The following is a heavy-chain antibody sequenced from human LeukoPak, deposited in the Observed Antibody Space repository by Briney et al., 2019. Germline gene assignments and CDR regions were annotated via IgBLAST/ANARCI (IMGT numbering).Heavy chain of an antibody. CDR2: ISSSGSPI. CDR1: GFTFSDYY. J-gene: IGHJ4*02. D-gene: IGHD3-9*01. Sequence: PGGSLRLSCAASGFTFSDYYMSWIRQAPGKGLEWVSYISSSGSPIYYADSVKGRFTLSRDNAQHSLYLQMNSLRAEDTAVYYCARADWLLPDYWGQGTLVTVSS. CDR3: ARADWLLPDY. V-gene: IGHV3-11*01.